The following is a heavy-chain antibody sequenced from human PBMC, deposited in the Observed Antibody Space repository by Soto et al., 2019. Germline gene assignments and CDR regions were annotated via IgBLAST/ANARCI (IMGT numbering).Heavy chain of an antibody. CDR1: GFAFSQFD. CDR2: ISASGSTR. V-gene: IGHV3-23*01. D-gene: IGHD2-2*02. Sequence: EVQLLESGGGLVQPGGSPRLSCAASGFAFSQFDMSWVRQAPGKGLEWVSAISASGSTRPYTDSVRGRFTISRDNIRNTVDLQMNNLRAEDTAVYYCTSHQIAICDYWGRGTLVTVSS. J-gene: IGHJ4*02. CDR3: TSHQIAICDY.